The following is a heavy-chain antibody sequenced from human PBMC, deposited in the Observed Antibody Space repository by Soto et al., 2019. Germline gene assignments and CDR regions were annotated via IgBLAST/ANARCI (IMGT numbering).Heavy chain of an antibody. V-gene: IGHV3-53*05. CDR2: IYSGGST. J-gene: IGHJ4*02. CDR3: ARQYPDYQYYFDH. Sequence: PGGSLRLSCAASGFTVSSNYMSWVRQAPGKGLEWVSVIYSGGSTYYADSVKGRFTISRDNSKNTLYLQMNNLRTEDTALYYCARQYPDYQYYFDHWGQGSLVTVSS. CDR1: GFTVSSNY. D-gene: IGHD4-17*01.